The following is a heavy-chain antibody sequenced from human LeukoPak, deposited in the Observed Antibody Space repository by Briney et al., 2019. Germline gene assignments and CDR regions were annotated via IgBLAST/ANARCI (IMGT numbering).Heavy chain of an antibody. CDR2: IKQDGSEK. CDR3: ARDYYYDSSGYYGHGY. CDR1: GFTFSSYW. J-gene: IGHJ4*02. V-gene: IGHV3-7*01. D-gene: IGHD3-22*01. Sequence: GGSLRLSCAASGFTFSSYWMSWVRQAPGKGLEWVANIKQDGSEKYYVDSVKGRFTISRDNVKNSLYLQMNSLRAEDTAVYYCARDYYYDSSGYYGHGYWGQGTLVTVSS.